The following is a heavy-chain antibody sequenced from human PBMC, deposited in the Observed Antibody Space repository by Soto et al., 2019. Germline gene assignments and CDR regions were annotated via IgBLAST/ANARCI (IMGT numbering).Heavy chain of an antibody. CDR2: IYYSGST. D-gene: IGHD5-18*01. CDR1: GGSISSYY. J-gene: IGHJ5*02. CDR3: ARGVGIQLWFPRGWFDP. V-gene: IGHV4-59*01. Sequence: QVQLQESGPGLVKPSETLSLTCTVSGGSISSYYWSWIRQPPGKGLEWIGYIYYSGSTNYNPSLKSRVTISVDTSKNQFSRKLSSVTAADTAVYYGARGVGIQLWFPRGWFDPWGQGTLVTVSS.